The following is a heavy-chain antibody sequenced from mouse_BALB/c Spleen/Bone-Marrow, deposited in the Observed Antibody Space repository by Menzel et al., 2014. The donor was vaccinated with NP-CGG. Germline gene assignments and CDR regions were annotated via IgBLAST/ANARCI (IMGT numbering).Heavy chain of an antibody. CDR1: GFSLXSYG. D-gene: IGHD1-1*01. Sequence: QVQLQDSGPGLVAPSQSLSITCTVPGFSLXSYGVHWVRQPPGKVLEWLGVIWAGGSTNYNSALMSRLSISKDNSKSQVFLKMNSRQTDDTAMYYCARGSYYEGAMDYWGQGTPVTVS. V-gene: IGHV2-9*02. CDR3: ARGSYYEGAMDY. J-gene: IGHJ4*01. CDR2: IWAGGST.